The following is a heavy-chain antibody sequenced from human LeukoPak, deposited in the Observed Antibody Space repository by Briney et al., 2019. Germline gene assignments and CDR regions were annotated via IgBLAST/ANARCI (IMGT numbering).Heavy chain of an antibody. J-gene: IGHJ6*02. Sequence: ASVKVSCKASGYTFTSYGISWVRQAPGQGLEWMGWVSAYNGNTNYAQELQGRVTMTTDTSTSTAYMELRSLRSDDTAVYYCASFGAGYGSGSYYYYGMDVWGQGTTVTVSS. D-gene: IGHD3-10*01. CDR2: VSAYNGNT. CDR1: GYTFTSYG. CDR3: ASFGAGYGSGSYYYYGMDV. V-gene: IGHV1-18*01.